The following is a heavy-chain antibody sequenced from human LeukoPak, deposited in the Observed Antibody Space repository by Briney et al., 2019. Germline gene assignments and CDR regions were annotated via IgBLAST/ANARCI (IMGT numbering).Heavy chain of an antibody. Sequence: SETLSLTCAVYGGSFSGYYWSWIRQPPGKGLEWIGEINHSGSTNHNPSLKSRVTISVDTSKNQFSLKLSSVTAADTAVYYCARGGVTIFGVVKGRFDPWGQGTLVTVSS. V-gene: IGHV4-34*01. D-gene: IGHD3-3*01. CDR1: GGSFSGYY. CDR2: INHSGST. CDR3: ARGGVTIFGVVKGRFDP. J-gene: IGHJ5*02.